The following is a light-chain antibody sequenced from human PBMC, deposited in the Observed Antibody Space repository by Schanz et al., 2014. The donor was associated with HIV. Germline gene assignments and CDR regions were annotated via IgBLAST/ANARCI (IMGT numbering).Light chain of an antibody. V-gene: IGKV1-5*03. J-gene: IGKJ1*01. CDR1: QSIPYQ. CDR3: QQYVSYSQWP. CDR2: KAS. Sequence: DIQMTQSPSTLSASVGDRVTITCRASQSIPYQLAWYQQKPGKAPKLLIYKASNLESGVPSRFIGSGSGTEFTLTITSLQPDDFATYFCQQYVSYSQWPFGQGTKVEIK.